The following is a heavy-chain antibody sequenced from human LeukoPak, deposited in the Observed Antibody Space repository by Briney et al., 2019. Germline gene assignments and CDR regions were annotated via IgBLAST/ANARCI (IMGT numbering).Heavy chain of an antibody. D-gene: IGHD5-24*01. Sequence: SETLSLTCAVYGGSFSGYYWSWIRQPPGKGLEWIGEINHSGSTNYNPSLKSRVTISVDTSKNQFSLKLSSVTAADTAVYYCARGGYTNNWFDPWGQGTLVTVSS. CDR2: INHSGST. V-gene: IGHV4-34*01. J-gene: IGHJ5*02. CDR3: ARGGYTNNWFDP. CDR1: GGSFSGYY.